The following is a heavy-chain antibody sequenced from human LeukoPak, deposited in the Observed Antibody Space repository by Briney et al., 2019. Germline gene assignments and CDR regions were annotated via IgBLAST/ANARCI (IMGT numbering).Heavy chain of an antibody. V-gene: IGHV3-7*01. J-gene: IGHJ4*02. CDR3: AGRPSSTIP. D-gene: IGHD5/OR15-5a*01. CDR1: GFTFSSFW. Sequence: PGGSLRLSCAASGFTFSSFWMSWVRQALGKGLEWVANINQDGSEKYCVDSVKGRFTISRDNAKNSLYLQMNSLRAEDTAVYYCAGRPSSTIPWGQGTLVTVSS. CDR2: INQDGSEK.